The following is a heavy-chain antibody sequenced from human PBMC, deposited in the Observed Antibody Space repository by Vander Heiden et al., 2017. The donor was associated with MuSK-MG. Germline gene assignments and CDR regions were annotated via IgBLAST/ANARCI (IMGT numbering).Heavy chain of an antibody. J-gene: IGHJ5*02. CDR2: INHSGST. V-gene: IGHV4-34*01. CDR1: GGSFSGYY. Sequence: QVQLQQWGAGLLEPSETLSLTCAVYGGSFSGYYWSWIRQPPGKGLEWIGEINHSGSTNYNPSLKRRVTIAVDTSKNQFSLKRSSVTAAETAVYYCASVGAYFAGDCYPEHNWFDPWGQGTMVSVYS. CDR3: ASVGAYFAGDCYPEHNWFDP. D-gene: IGHD2-21*02.